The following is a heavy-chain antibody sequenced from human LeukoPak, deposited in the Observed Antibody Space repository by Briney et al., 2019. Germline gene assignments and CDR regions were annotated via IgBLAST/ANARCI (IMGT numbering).Heavy chain of an antibody. J-gene: IGHJ4*02. D-gene: IGHD5-12*01. Sequence: ASVKVSCKASGGTFSSYAISWVRQAPGQGLEWMGGIIPIFGTANYAQKFQGRVTITADKSTSTAYMELSSLRSEDTAVYYCARAGYSGYDPYYFDYWGQGTLVTVSS. CDR1: GGTFSSYA. CDR3: ARAGYSGYDPYYFDY. V-gene: IGHV1-69*06. CDR2: IIPIFGTA.